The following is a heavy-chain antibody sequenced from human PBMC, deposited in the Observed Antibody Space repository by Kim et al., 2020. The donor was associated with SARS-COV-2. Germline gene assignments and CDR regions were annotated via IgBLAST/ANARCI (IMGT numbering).Heavy chain of an antibody. Sequence: GESLKISCKGSGYSFTSYWIGWVRQMPGKGLEWMGIIYPGDSDTRYSPSFQGQVTISADKSISTAYLQWSSLKASDTAMYYCATPSNPKYYYYYGMDVWGQGTTVTVSS. V-gene: IGHV5-51*01. CDR3: ATPSNPKYYYYYGMDV. D-gene: IGHD7-27*01. CDR2: IYPGDSDT. CDR1: GYSFTSYW. J-gene: IGHJ6*02.